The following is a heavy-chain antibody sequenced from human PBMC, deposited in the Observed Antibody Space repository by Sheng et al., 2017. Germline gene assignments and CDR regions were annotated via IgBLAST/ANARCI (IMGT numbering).Heavy chain of an antibody. CDR2: IDTGGRIT. Sequence: VQLLESGGGLVKPGGSLRLSCAASGFTFSDYYMSWIRQAPGKGLAWISNIDTGGRITYYADSVKGRFSVSRDNAQNTVYLQMNGLKVEDTGIYFCARGRPGGLWGRGTMVTVSS. D-gene: IGHD2-15*01. CDR1: GFTFSDYY. J-gene: IGHJ3*01. CDR3: ARGRPGGL. V-gene: IGHV3-11*04.